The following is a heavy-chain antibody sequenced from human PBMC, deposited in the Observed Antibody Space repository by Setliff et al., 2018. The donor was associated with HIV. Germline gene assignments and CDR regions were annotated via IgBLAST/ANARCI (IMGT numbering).Heavy chain of an antibody. CDR3: ARDMRHLAPLGYYFDY. CDR2: INHSGST. V-gene: IGHV4-34*01. J-gene: IGHJ4*02. Sequence: PSETLSLTCAVYGGSFSSYYWSWIRQPPGKGLEWIGEINHSGSTNYSPSLKSRVTISVDTSKNQFSLKLGSVTAADTAVYYCARDMRHLAPLGYYFDYWGQGTLVTVSS. CDR1: GGSFSSYY. D-gene: IGHD3-10*01.